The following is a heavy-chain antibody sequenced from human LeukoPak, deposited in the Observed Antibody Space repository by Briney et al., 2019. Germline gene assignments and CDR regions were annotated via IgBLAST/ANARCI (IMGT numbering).Heavy chain of an antibody. CDR3: ARDLVVVPAAPLHYYLYYLDV. Sequence: SETLSLTCTVSGGSISNYHWSWIRQPAGEGLEWMGRIYNGVSTTYTPPLKSRVTMSVDTSKNPFSLKVSSVTAADTAVYYCARDLVVVPAAPLHYYLYYLDVWGKGTTVTVSS. D-gene: IGHD2-2*01. J-gene: IGHJ6*03. CDR1: GGSISNYH. CDR2: IYNGVST. V-gene: IGHV4-4*07.